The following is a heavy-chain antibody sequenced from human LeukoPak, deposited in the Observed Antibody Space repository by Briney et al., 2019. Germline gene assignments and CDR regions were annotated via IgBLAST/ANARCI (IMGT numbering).Heavy chain of an antibody. CDR3: ARGGYSGYDHWDY. CDR1: GFTFSSYW. V-gene: IGHV3-74*01. J-gene: IGHJ4*02. CDR2: INSDGSST. Sequence: GGSLRLSCAASGFTFSSYWMHWVRQAPGKGLVWVSRINSDGSSTSYADSVKGRFTISRDNSKNTLYLQMNSLRAEDTAVYYCARGGYSGYDHWDYWGQGTLVTVSS. D-gene: IGHD5-12*01.